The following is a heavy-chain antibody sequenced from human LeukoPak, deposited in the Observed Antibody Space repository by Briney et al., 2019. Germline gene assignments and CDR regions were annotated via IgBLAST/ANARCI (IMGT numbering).Heavy chain of an antibody. V-gene: IGHV4-59*01. CDR2: IYYSGNS. Sequence: TSETLSLTCTVSGGSISTYYWSWIRQPPGKGLEWIGYIYYSGNSNYNPSLKSRVTISVDTSKNQFSLKLSSVTAAETAVYYCAGLGASGNGYLSWFDPWGQGTLVTVSS. J-gene: IGHJ5*02. CDR1: GGSISTYY. CDR3: AGLGASGNGYLSWFDP. D-gene: IGHD3-22*01.